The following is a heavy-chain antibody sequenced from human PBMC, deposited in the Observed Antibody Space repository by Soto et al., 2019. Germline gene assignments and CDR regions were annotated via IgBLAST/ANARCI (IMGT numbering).Heavy chain of an antibody. CDR3: ARVTGARPNWFFDL. CDR1: GFTFSSYW. D-gene: IGHD6-6*01. J-gene: IGHJ2*01. CDR2: INSDESST. Sequence: EVQLVESGGGLVQPGGSRRLSCAASGFTFSSYWMHWVRQAPGKGLVWVSRINSDESSTSYADSVKGRFTISRDNAKNTLYLQMNSLRADDTAVYYCARVTGARPNWFFDLWGRGTLVTVSS. V-gene: IGHV3-74*01.